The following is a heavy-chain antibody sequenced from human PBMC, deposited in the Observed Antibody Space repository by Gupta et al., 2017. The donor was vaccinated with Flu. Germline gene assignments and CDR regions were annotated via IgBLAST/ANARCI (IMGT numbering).Heavy chain of an antibody. CDR1: AFTFRNAW. D-gene: IGHD1-26*01. Sequence: EVQLVEPGGGLVKPGGSLRLSCAASAFTFRNAWMRRVRQPPGKGLEGVGRIKSKTDGGTTDYAATVKGRVTISRDDSKNTLYLQINSLKTEDTAVYYCTTDDGGSYYRRSYYYGMDVWGQGTTVTVSS. J-gene: IGHJ6*02. CDR3: TTDDGGSYYRRSYYYGMDV. CDR2: IKSKTDGGTT. V-gene: IGHV3-15*01.